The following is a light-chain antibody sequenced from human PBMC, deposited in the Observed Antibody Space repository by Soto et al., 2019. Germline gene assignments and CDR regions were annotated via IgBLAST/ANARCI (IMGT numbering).Light chain of an antibody. CDR3: QHYGGSWE. Sequence: EIVLTQSPGTLSLSPGERATLSCRANQSVRSTYLAWYQQKPGQAPRLLIYGASSRATGIPDRFSGSGSGTDFTLTITRLEPEDFAVYYCQHYGGSWEFGQGTKVDFK. CDR1: QSVRSTY. CDR2: GAS. J-gene: IGKJ1*01. V-gene: IGKV3-20*01.